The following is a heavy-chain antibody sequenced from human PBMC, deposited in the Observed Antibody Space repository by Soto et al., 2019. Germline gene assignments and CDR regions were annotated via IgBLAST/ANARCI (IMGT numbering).Heavy chain of an antibody. Sequence: ASVKVSCKASVFSVGTIHWVRRAPGQGLEWMGWIKANSGDTNYAQNFRGRVTMTRHTSITTAYMELSSLTSGDTAVYYCASPRSGPSPDLGYWGQGTVVTVSS. CDR2: IKANSGDT. V-gene: IGHV1-2*02. D-gene: IGHD2-15*01. J-gene: IGHJ4*02. CDR1: VFSVGT. CDR3: ASPRSGPSPDLGY.